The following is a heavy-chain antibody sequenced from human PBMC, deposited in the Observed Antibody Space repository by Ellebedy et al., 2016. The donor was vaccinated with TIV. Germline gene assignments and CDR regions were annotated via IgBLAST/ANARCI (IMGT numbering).Heavy chain of an antibody. Sequence: SETLSLXCTVSGGSISSYYWSWIRQPAGKGLEWIGRMYTSGSTDYNPSLKSRVTMSLDTSKNQFSLKLNSVTAADTAVYYCARGMVRDAFDIWGQGTMVTVSS. V-gene: IGHV4-4*07. D-gene: IGHD2-21*01. CDR3: ARGMVRDAFDI. CDR1: GGSISSYY. CDR2: MYTSGST. J-gene: IGHJ3*02.